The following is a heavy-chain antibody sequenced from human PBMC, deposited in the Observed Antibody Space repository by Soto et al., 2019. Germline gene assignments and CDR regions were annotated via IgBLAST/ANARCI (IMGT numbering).Heavy chain of an antibody. D-gene: IGHD7-27*01. CDR2: INHSGST. CDR1: GGSFSGYY. V-gene: IGHV4-34*01. J-gene: IGHJ4*02. CDR3: ARGWGTIFDY. Sequence: QVQLQQWGAGLLKPSETLSLTCAVYGGSFSGYYWNWIRQPPGKGLEWIGEINHSGSTNYNPSLKSRVTISVDTSKNQFSLKPSSVTAADTAVYYCARGWGTIFDYWGQGTLVTVSS.